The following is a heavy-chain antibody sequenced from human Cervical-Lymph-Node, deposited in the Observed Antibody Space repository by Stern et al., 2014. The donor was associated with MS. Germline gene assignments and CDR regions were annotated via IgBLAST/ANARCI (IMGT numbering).Heavy chain of an antibody. V-gene: IGHV1-18*01. CDR1: GYTFTSYG. CDR2: VTAYNGNT. J-gene: IGHJ4*02. D-gene: IGHD3-22*01. Sequence: QVQLVQSGAEGKKPGASVKVSCKASGYTFTSYGISWVRQAPGQGLEWMGLVTAYNGNTNYAQKLQGRVTMTTDTSTSTAYMELRSLRSDDTAVYYCARDHSDYYYDSSGYLDYWGQGTLVTVSS. CDR3: ARDHSDYYYDSSGYLDY.